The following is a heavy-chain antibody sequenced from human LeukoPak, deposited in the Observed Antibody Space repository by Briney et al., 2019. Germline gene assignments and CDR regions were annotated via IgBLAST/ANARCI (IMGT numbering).Heavy chain of an antibody. CDR3: ARHFELAVAGSRLGWFDP. Sequence: PSETLSLTCTVSGGSINTNSYYWGWIRQPPGKGLEWIGSFYYSGSTYYNPSLKSRFTISVDMSKNQFSLKLSSVTAADTALYYCARHFELAVAGSRLGWFDPWGQGTLVTVSS. CDR2: FYYSGST. D-gene: IGHD6-19*01. CDR1: GGSINTNSYY. V-gene: IGHV4-39*01. J-gene: IGHJ5*02.